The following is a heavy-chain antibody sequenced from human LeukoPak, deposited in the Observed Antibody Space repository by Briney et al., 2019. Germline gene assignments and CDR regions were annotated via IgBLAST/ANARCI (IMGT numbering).Heavy chain of an antibody. CDR3: ARQVKWLTAYTWFDP. CDR2: INHSGST. J-gene: IGHJ5*02. Sequence: SETLSLTCAVYGGFFRGHYWRGIRQPPAKGLEWIGEINHSGSTNYNPSLKSRVTISVDTSKNQFSLKLSSVTAADTAVYYCARQVKWLTAYTWFDPWGEGTLVTVSS. V-gene: IGHV4-34*01. D-gene: IGHD5-12*01. CDR1: GGFFRGHY.